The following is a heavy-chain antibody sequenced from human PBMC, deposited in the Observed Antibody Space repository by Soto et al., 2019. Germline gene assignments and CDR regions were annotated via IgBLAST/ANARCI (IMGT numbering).Heavy chain of an antibody. D-gene: IGHD1-7*01. V-gene: IGHV5-10-1*03. CDR3: ARHGGIGNYLGHPFDP. CDR1: GYSFSCYW. Sequence: EVQMVQPGPEVKKPGESLRISCKGSGYSFSCYWITWVRQVPGKGLEWMGRINPIDSYTNYSPSFKGHVIIAVDKSISTAYLQWSSLKASDTAMYYCARHGGIGNYLGHPFDPWGQGTLVTVSS. J-gene: IGHJ5*02. CDR2: INPIDSYT.